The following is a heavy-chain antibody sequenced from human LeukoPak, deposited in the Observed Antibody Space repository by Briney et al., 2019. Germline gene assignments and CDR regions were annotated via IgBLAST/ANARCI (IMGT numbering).Heavy chain of an antibody. J-gene: IGHJ4*02. Sequence: PSETLSLTRTVSGGSISSGDYYWSWIRQPPGKGLEWIGYIYYSGSTYYNPSLKSRVTISVDTSKNQFSLKLSSVTAADTAVYYCARGGDYGGFDYWGQGTLVTVSS. CDR1: GGSISSGDYY. D-gene: IGHD4/OR15-4a*01. CDR2: IYYSGST. V-gene: IGHV4-30-4*01. CDR3: ARGGDYGGFDY.